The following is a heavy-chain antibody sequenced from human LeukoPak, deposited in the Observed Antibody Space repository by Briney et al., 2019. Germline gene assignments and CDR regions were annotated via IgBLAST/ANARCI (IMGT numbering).Heavy chain of an antibody. CDR1: GFTVSSNY. CDR3: ARARTYYYDSSGYVYYYYGMDV. D-gene: IGHD3-22*01. CDR2: IYSGGST. V-gene: IGHV3-53*01. J-gene: IGHJ6*02. Sequence: GSLRLSCAASGFTVSSNYMSWVRQAPGKGLEWVSVIYSGGSTCYADSVKGRFTISRDNSKNTLYLQMNSLRAEDTAVYYCARARTYYYDSSGYVYYYYGMDVWGQGTTVTVSS.